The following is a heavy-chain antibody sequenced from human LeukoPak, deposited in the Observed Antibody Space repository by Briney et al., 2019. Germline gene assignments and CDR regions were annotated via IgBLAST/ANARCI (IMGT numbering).Heavy chain of an antibody. CDR3: ARDRGYGGNPGDWYFDL. CDR2: IYYSGST. Sequence: SETLSLTCTVSGGSISSYYWSWIRQPPGKGLEWIGYIYYSGSTNYNPSLKSRVTISVDTSKNRFSLKLSSVTAADTAVYYCARDRGYGGNPGDWYFDLWGRGTLVIVSS. CDR1: GGSISSYY. D-gene: IGHD4-23*01. J-gene: IGHJ2*01. V-gene: IGHV4-59*01.